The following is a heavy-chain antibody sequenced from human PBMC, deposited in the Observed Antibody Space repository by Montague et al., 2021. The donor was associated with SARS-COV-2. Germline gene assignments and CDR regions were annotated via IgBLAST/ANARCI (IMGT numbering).Heavy chain of an antibody. V-gene: IGHV4-39*01. CDR1: GGSISSSSYY. D-gene: IGHD1-26*01. J-gene: IGHJ4*02. CDR2: IYYSGST. Sequence: SETLSLTCTVSGGSISSSSYYWGWIRQPPGKGLEWIGSIYYSGSTYYNPSLKSRVTISVDTSKNQFSLKLSSVTAADTAVYCCARKGSGRPDLAYWGQGTLVTVSS. CDR3: ARKGSGRPDLAY.